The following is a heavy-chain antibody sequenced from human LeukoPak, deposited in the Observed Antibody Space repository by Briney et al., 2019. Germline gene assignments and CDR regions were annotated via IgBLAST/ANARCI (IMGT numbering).Heavy chain of an antibody. V-gene: IGHV4-39*07. J-gene: IGHJ4*02. CDR1: GGSISSSSYY. D-gene: IGHD6-13*01. Sequence: PSETLSLTCTVSGGSISSSSYYWGWIRQPPGKGLEWIGSIYYSGSTYYNPSLKSRVTISVDTSKNQFSLKLSSVTAADTAVYYCARGLVRMRGAAAGTRGFDYWGQGTLVTVSS. CDR3: ARGLVRMRGAAAGTRGFDY. CDR2: IYYSGST.